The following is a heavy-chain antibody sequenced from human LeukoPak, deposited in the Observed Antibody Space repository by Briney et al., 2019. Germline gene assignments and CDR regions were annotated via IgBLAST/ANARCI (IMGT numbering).Heavy chain of an antibody. CDR1: GYTFTSYA. CDR2: INAGNGNT. J-gene: IGHJ4*02. CDR3: ARDYCSSTSCLFDY. V-gene: IGHV1-3*01. D-gene: IGHD2-2*01. Sequence: GASVKVSCKASGYTFTSYAMHWVRQAPGQRLEWMGWINAGNGNTKYSQKFQGRVTITRDTSVSTAYVELSRLRSDDTAVYYCARDYCSSTSCLFDYWGQGTLVTVSS.